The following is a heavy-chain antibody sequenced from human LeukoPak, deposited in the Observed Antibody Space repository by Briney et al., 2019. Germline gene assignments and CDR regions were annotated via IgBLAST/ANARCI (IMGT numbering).Heavy chain of an antibody. CDR3: TRGRHIVMVTTNCDF. D-gene: IGHD2-21*02. V-gene: IGHV1-46*01. CDR1: GYTFTSYY. Sequence: ASVKVSCKASGYTFTSYYMHWVRQAPGQGLEWMGIINPSGGDTRYAQKFQGRVTMTGDMSTSTFYMELSSLKSEDTAVYYCTRGRHIVMVTTNCDFWGQGTLVTVSS. CDR2: INPSGGDT. J-gene: IGHJ4*02.